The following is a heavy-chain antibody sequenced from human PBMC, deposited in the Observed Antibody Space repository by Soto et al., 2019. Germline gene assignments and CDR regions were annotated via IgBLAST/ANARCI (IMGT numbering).Heavy chain of an antibody. V-gene: IGHV4-59*01. Sequence: SETLSLTCTVSGGSISSFYWSWIRQPPGKGLEWIGYIQNSGSTNYNPSLRSRVTLSLDTSKNQFSLKLSSVTAADTAVYYCARVDYDSIGYYPKLNFDHWGQGTLVTVSS. CDR2: IQNSGST. CDR3: ARVDYDSIGYYPKLNFDH. J-gene: IGHJ4*02. CDR1: GGSISSFY. D-gene: IGHD3-22*01.